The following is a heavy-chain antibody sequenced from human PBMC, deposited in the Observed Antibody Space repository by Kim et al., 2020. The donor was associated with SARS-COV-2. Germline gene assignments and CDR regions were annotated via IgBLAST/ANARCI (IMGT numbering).Heavy chain of an antibody. CDR3: ARQRRYYYGSGSYYCDFDY. V-gene: IGHV5-51*01. CDR2: IYPGDSDT. Sequence: GESLKISCKGSGYSFTSYWIGWVRQMPGKGLEWMGIIYPGDSDTRYSPSFQGQVTISADKSISTAYLQWSSLKASDTAMYYCARQRRYYYGSGSYYCDFDYWGQGTLVTVSS. CDR1: GYSFTSYW. J-gene: IGHJ4*02. D-gene: IGHD3-10*01.